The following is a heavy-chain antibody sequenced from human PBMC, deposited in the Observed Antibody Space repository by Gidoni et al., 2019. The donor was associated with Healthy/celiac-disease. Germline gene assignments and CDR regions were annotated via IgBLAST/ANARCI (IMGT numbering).Heavy chain of an antibody. Sequence: QVQLVESGGGVVQPGRSLRLSCAASGFTFSSYGMHWVRQAPGKGLEWVAVISYDGSNKYYADSVKGRFTISRDNSKNTLYLQMNSLRAEDTAVYYCAKGTGIVGATFDDIWGQGTMVTVSS. CDR2: ISYDGSNK. V-gene: IGHV3-30*18. CDR3: AKGTGIVGATFDDI. D-gene: IGHD1-26*01. J-gene: IGHJ3*02. CDR1: GFTFSSYG.